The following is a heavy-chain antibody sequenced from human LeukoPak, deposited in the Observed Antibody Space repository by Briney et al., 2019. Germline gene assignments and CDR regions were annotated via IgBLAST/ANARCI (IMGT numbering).Heavy chain of an antibody. CDR3: ARRGFYYYDSSGRANYCFDY. J-gene: IGHJ4*02. Sequence: ASVKVSCKASGYTFTSYGISWVRQAPGQGLEWMGWISTYNGNTNYAQKLQGRVTMTTDTSTSTAYMELRSLRSDDTAVYYCARRGFYYYDSSGRANYCFDYWGQGTLVTVSS. D-gene: IGHD3-22*01. CDR2: ISTYNGNT. V-gene: IGHV1-18*01. CDR1: GYTFTSYG.